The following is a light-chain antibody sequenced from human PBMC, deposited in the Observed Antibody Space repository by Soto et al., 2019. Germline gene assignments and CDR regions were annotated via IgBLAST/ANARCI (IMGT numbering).Light chain of an antibody. CDR1: QSVLYSSNNKNY. V-gene: IGKV4-1*01. CDR3: QHYYASPTWA. CDR2: WAS. J-gene: IGKJ1*01. Sequence: DIVMTQSPDSLAVSLGERATINCKSSQSVLYSSNNKNYLAWYQQKPGQPPKLLIYWASTRESGVPDRFSGSGSGTDFTLTISSLQAEDVAVYYCQHYYASPTWASRHGSKVDI.